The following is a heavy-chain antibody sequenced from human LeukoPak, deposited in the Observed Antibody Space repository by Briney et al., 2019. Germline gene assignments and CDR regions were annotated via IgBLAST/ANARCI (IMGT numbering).Heavy chain of an antibody. Sequence: SETPSLTCTVSGGSIRSYYWSWIRQPPGKGLEWIGYIYYSGSTNYNPSLKSRVTISVDTSKNQFSLKLSSVTAADTAVYYCARVGGSGSYYGYWGQGTLVTVSS. CDR2: IYYSGST. CDR1: GGSIRSYY. CDR3: ARVGGSGSYYGY. D-gene: IGHD3-10*01. J-gene: IGHJ4*02. V-gene: IGHV4-59*01.